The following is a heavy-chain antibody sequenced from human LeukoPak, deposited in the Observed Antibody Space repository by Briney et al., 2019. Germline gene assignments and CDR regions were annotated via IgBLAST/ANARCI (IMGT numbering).Heavy chain of an antibody. CDR1: GFMFSSYW. D-gene: IGHD2-2*01. CDR2: IKQDGSEK. V-gene: IGHV3-7*01. Sequence: GSLRLSCAASGFMFSSYWMSWVRQAPGKGLEWVANIKQDGSEKNYVDSVKGRFTISRDNAKNSLSLQMNSLRAEDTAVHYCARRGAMPDQYIDVWGKGTTVTISS. J-gene: IGHJ6*03. CDR3: ARRGAMPDQYIDV.